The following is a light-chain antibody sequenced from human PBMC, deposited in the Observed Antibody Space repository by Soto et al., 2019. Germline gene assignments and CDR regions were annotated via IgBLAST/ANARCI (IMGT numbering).Light chain of an antibody. Sequence: NVLTQSPGTLSLSPGERATLSCRASQSVTNSFFAWYQQKPGQAPRLLIYGVSSRATGIPDRFSDSGSGTDFTLTSSRLEPEDFVVYYCQQYSTFPHSFGQGTKREGK. J-gene: IGKJ2*01. V-gene: IGKV3-20*01. CDR3: QQYSTFPHS. CDR2: GVS. CDR1: QSVTNSF.